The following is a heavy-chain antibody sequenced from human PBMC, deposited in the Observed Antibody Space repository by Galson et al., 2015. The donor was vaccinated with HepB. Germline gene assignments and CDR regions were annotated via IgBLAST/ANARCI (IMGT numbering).Heavy chain of an antibody. V-gene: IGHV4-61*02. Sequence: TLSLTCPVSGGSISSGSYYWSWIRQPAGKGLEWIGRIYTSGSTNYNPSLKSRVTMSVDTSKNQFSLKLSSVTAADTAVYYCARETTVTSFDYWGQGTLVTVSS. CDR1: GGSISSGSYY. CDR2: IYTSGST. J-gene: IGHJ4*02. D-gene: IGHD4-17*01. CDR3: ARETTVTSFDY.